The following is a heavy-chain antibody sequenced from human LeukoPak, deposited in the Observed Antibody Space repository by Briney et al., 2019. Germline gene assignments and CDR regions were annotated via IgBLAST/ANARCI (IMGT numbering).Heavy chain of an antibody. V-gene: IGHV3-23*01. CDR2: ISGSGGST. CDR1: GFTFSSYA. D-gene: IGHD3-22*01. Sequence: GGSLRLSCAASGFTFSSYAMSWVRQAPRKGLEWVSAISGSGGSTYYADSVKGRFTISRDNSKNKLYLQMNSLRAEETAVYYCAKDLNIYYDSRGYYNWGQGTLVTVSS. CDR3: AKDLNIYYDSRGYYN. J-gene: IGHJ4*02.